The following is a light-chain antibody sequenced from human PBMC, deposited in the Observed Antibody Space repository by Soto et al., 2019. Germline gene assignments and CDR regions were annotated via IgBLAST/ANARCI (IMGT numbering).Light chain of an antibody. CDR2: EDI. CDR3: CSYAGGTSVV. CDR1: SSDVGKYNL. V-gene: IGLV2-23*01. J-gene: IGLJ2*01. Sequence: QSALTQPASVSGSPGQSITISCTGSSSDVGKYNLVSWYQHHPGKAPKLMIYEDIERPSGVSNRFSGSKSGNTASLTISGLQTEDEADYYCCSYAGGTSVVFGGGTKLT.